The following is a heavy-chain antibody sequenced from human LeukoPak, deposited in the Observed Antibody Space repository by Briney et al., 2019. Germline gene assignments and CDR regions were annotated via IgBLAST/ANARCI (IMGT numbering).Heavy chain of an antibody. V-gene: IGHV1-24*01. Sequence: ASVKVSCKVSGYTLTELSMHWVRQAPGKGLEWMGGFDPEDGETIYAQKFQGRVTMTEDTSTDTAYMELSSLRSEDTAVYYCATSGSGWPPNAFDSWGQGTMVTVSS. J-gene: IGHJ3*02. D-gene: IGHD6-19*01. CDR1: GYTLTELS. CDR3: ATSGSGWPPNAFDS. CDR2: FDPEDGET.